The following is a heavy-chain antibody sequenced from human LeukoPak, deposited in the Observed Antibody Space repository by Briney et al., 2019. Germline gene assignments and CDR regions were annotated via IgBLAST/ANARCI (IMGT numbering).Heavy chain of an antibody. D-gene: IGHD5-24*01. CDR2: ISFSGST. J-gene: IGHJ4*02. Sequence: SETLSLTCTVSGGSISSHYWSWIRQPPGPGLEWIAFISFSGSTDYNPSLKSRVNISVETSKNQFSLKLSSVTAADTAVYYCTRDRRDGYNYVDIWGQGTLVTVSS. CDR3: TRDRRDGYNYVDI. CDR1: GGSISSHY. V-gene: IGHV4-59*11.